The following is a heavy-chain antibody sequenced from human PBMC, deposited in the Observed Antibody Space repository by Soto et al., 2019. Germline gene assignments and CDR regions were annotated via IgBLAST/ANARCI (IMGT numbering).Heavy chain of an antibody. CDR1: GFTFSGLY. Sequence: GGSLRLSCAASGFTFSGLYMSCIRQAPGKGLEWVANIKQDGSEKYYVDSVKGRFTISRDNAKNSLYLQMNSLRAEDTAVHYCARSRADYYDSSGYLLGYWAQRTLVTVSS. V-gene: IGHV3-7*04. J-gene: IGHJ4*02. D-gene: IGHD3-22*01. CDR2: IKQDGSEK. CDR3: ARSRADYYDSSGYLLGY.